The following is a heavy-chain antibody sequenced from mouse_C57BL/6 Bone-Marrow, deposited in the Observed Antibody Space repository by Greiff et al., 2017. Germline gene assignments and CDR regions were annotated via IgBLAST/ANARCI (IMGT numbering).Heavy chain of an antibody. CDR2: IYPGSGST. CDR1: GYTFTSYW. Sequence: QVQLQQPGAELVKPGASVKMSCKASGYTFTSYWITWVKQRPGQGLEWIGDIYPGSGSTNYNEKFKSKATLTVDTSSSTAYMQLSSLTSEYSAVYYCARYGYYNWYFDVWGTGTTVTVSS. V-gene: IGHV1-55*01. D-gene: IGHD2-3*01. CDR3: ARYGYYNWYFDV. J-gene: IGHJ1*03.